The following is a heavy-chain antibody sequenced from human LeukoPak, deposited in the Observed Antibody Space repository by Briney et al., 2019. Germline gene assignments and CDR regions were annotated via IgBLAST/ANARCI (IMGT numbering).Heavy chain of an antibody. Sequence: GESLKISCKGSGYIFSNYWIGWVRQLPGKGLEWMGIVYPGDSDTRYSPSFQGQVTISADKSISTAYLQWTSLEASDTAMYYCTLRVGRDGYKGWGEGTMVTVSS. CDR3: TLRVGRDGYKG. CDR1: GYIFSNYW. V-gene: IGHV5-51*01. D-gene: IGHD5-24*01. CDR2: VYPGDSDT. J-gene: IGHJ3*01.